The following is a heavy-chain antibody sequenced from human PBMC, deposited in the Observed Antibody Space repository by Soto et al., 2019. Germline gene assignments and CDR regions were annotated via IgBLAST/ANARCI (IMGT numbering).Heavy chain of an antibody. J-gene: IGHJ6*02. D-gene: IGHD1-1*01. CDR3: ARGPRVERLAYYYYYGMDV. CDR1: GFTFSSYD. CDR2: IGTAGDT. Sequence: GGSLRLSCAASGFTFSSYDMHWVRQATGKGLEWVSAIGTAGDTYYPGSVKGRFTISRENAKNSLYLQMNSLRAGDTAVYYCARGPRVERLAYYYYYGMDVWGQGTTVTVSS. V-gene: IGHV3-13*01.